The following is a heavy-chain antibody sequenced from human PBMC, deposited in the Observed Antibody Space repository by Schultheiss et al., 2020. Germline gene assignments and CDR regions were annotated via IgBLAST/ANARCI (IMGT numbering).Heavy chain of an antibody. CDR1: GGTFSSYT. J-gene: IGHJ6*02. Sequence: SVKVSCKASGGTFSSYTISWVRQAPGQGLEWMGRIIPILGIANYAQKFQGRVTITADESTSTAYMELSSLRSEDTAVYYCARELARIVGATYYYYYGMDVWGQGTTVTVSS. D-gene: IGHD1-26*01. CDR2: IIPILGIA. CDR3: ARELARIVGATYYYYYGMDV. V-gene: IGHV1-69*04.